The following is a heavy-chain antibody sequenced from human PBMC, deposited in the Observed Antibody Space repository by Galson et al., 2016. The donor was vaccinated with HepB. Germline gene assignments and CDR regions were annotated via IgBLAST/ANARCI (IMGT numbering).Heavy chain of an antibody. Sequence: TLSLTCTVSSGSITTGTYSWSWVRQPAGEGLEWIGRVYTSGRTDYNPALKSRVTISADTSKNQFSLQLGPVTAADTAVYYCAGELRYVDWLSQRSTDYSDSLGVWGTGITVTVSS. CDR2: VYTSGRT. CDR1: SGSITTGTYS. CDR3: AGELRYVDWLSQRSTDYSDSLGV. D-gene: IGHD3-9*01. V-gene: IGHV4-61*02. J-gene: IGHJ6*03.